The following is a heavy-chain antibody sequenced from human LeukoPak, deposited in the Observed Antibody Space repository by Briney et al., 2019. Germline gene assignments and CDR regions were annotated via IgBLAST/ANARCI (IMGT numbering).Heavy chain of an antibody. CDR3: AKDFSEEVYGDYVPAYFQH. CDR1: GFTFSSYG. Sequence: QPGTSLRLSCAASGFTFSSYGMHWVRQAPGKGLEWVAIISYDGRNKYYADSVKGRFTISRDNSKNTLYLQMNSPRVEDTAVYYYAKDFSEEVYGDYVPAYFQHWGQGTLVTVSS. J-gene: IGHJ1*01. D-gene: IGHD4-17*01. CDR2: ISYDGRNK. V-gene: IGHV3-30*18.